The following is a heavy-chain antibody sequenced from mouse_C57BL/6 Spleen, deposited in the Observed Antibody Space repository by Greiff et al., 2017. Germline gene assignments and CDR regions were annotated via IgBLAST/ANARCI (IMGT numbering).Heavy chain of an antibody. CDR2: IDPSDSYT. D-gene: IGHD2-4*01. V-gene: IGHV1-69*01. J-gene: IGHJ4*01. CDR3: ARYYYDGAMDY. Sequence: QVQLQQPGAELVMPGASVKLSCKASGYTFTSYWMHWVKQRPGQGLEWTGEIDPSDSYTNYNQKFKGKSTLTVDKSSSTAYMQLSSLTSEDSAVYYCARYYYDGAMDYWGQGTSVTVSS. CDR1: GYTFTSYW.